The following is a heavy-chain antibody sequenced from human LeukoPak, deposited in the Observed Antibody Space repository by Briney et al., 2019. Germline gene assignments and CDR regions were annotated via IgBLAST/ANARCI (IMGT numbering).Heavy chain of an antibody. D-gene: IGHD3-3*01. Sequence: QPGGSLRLSCAASGFTFSSYSMNWVRQAPGKGLEWVSGISGSGGSTYYADSVKGRFTISRDNSKSTLYLQMNSLRAEDTAVYYCAKGGSFWSGYYDYYYYMDVWGKGTTVTVSS. CDR1: GFTFSSYS. CDR2: ISGSGGST. V-gene: IGHV3-23*01. J-gene: IGHJ6*03. CDR3: AKGGSFWSGYYDYYYYMDV.